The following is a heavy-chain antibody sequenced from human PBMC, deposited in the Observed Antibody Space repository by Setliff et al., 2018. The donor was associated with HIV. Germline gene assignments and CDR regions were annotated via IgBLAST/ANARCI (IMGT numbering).Heavy chain of an antibody. CDR2: IYYSGST. Sequence: SETLSLTCDVSGGSISSDSYYWAWIRQPPGKGLEWIGTIYYSGSTHYNPSLKSRLTISVDMSKNQLSLKPSSVVAADTAVYYCLLWTGYYTYWFFDLWGRGALVTVS. V-gene: IGHV4-39*07. J-gene: IGHJ2*01. CDR1: GGSISSDSYY. D-gene: IGHD3-3*01. CDR3: LLWTGYYTYWFFDL.